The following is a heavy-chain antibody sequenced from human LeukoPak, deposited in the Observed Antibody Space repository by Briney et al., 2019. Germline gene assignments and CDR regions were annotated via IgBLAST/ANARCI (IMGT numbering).Heavy chain of an antibody. Sequence: PGGSLRLSCAASGFTFSSYAMSWVRQAPGKGLEWVSAISGSGGSTYYADSVKGRFTISRDNSKNTLYLQMNSLRAEDTAVYYCANFRDYYYYYMDVWGKGTTVTVSS. J-gene: IGHJ6*03. CDR2: ISGSGGST. V-gene: IGHV3-23*01. CDR1: GFTFSSYA. CDR3: ANFRDYYYYYMDV.